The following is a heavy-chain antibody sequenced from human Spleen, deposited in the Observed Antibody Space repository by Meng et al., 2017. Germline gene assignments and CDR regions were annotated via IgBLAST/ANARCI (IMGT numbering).Heavy chain of an antibody. Sequence: GGSLRLSCEASAFIFSSYEMNWVRQAPGKGLEWVSGINWNGGSTGYADSVKGRFTISRDNAKNSLYLQMNSLRAEDTAVYYCARGLVTMIVVVITNHDAFDIWGQGTMVTVSS. CDR2: INWNGGST. D-gene: IGHD3-22*01. V-gene: IGHV3-20*04. J-gene: IGHJ3*02. CDR3: ARGLVTMIVVVITNHDAFDI. CDR1: AFIFSSYE.